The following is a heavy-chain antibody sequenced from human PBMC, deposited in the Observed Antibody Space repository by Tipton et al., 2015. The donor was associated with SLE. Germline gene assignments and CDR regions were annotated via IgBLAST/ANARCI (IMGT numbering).Heavy chain of an antibody. D-gene: IGHD6-13*01. CDR2: IYYSGST. Sequence: TLSLTCTVSGGSISSYYWSWIRQPPGKELEWIGYIYYSGSTNYNPSLKSRVTISVDTSKNQFSLKLSSVTAADTAVYYCARGSSSWKGSYYYYGMDVWGQGTTVTVSS. CDR3: ARGSSSWKGSYYYYGMDV. CDR1: GGSISSYY. V-gene: IGHV4-59*01. J-gene: IGHJ6*02.